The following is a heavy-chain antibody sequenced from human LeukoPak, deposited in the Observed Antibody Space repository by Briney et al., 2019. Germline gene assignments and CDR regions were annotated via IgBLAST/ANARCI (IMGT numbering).Heavy chain of an antibody. D-gene: IGHD1-7*01. CDR3: ARDDGELLGLDY. Sequence: LAGGSLRLSCAASGFTFSSYWMSWVRQAPGKGLVWVSRINSDGSSTSYADSVKGRFTISRDNAKNTLYLQMNSLRAEDTAVYYCARDDGELLGLDYWGQGTLVTVS. CDR2: INSDGSST. CDR1: GFTFSSYW. J-gene: IGHJ4*02. V-gene: IGHV3-74*01.